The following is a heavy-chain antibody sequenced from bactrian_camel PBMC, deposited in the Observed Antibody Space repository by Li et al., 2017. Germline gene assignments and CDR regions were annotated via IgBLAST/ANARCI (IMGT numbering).Heavy chain of an antibody. CDR1: GFTFRNYA. J-gene: IGHJ7*01. D-gene: IGHD4*01. CDR2: IRPDGART. V-gene: IGHV3S42*01. Sequence: DVQLVESGGGSVQPGESLNISCLASGFTFRNYAMYWVRQAPGKALEWVATIRPDGARTWYADSVKGRFTISKDYAKSILYLQMNSLKPEDTAMYYCAAGVIVTMPLQDYAMDYWGKGTQVTVS.